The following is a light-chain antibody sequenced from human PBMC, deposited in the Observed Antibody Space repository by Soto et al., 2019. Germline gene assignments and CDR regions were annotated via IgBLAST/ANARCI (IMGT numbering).Light chain of an antibody. J-gene: IGKJ1*01. CDR2: GAS. CDR3: QQYGSSRT. CDR1: QSVSSSF. V-gene: IGKV3-20*01. Sequence: EIVLTHSPGTLSLSPGERATLSCRASQSVSSSFLAWYQQKPGQAPRLLIYGASSRATGIPDRFSGSGSGTDFTLTISRLEPEDVAVYYCQQYGSSRTFGQGTKVDIK.